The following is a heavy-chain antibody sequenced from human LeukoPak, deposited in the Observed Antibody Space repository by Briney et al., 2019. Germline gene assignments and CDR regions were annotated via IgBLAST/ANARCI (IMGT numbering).Heavy chain of an antibody. CDR3: ASTGTGVVPAAIGY. V-gene: IGHV4-34*01. CDR2: INHSGST. D-gene: IGHD2-2*02. Sequence: PSETLSLTCAVYGGSFSGYYWSWIRQLPGKGLEWIGEINHSGSTNYNPSLKSRVTISVDTSKNQFSLKLSSVTAADTAVYYCASTGTGVVPAAIGYWGQGTLVTVSS. CDR1: GGSFSGYY. J-gene: IGHJ4*02.